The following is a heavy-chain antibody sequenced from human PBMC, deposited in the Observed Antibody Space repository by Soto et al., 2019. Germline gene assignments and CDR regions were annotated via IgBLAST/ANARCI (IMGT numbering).Heavy chain of an antibody. CDR1: GFTFSSYS. V-gene: IGHV3-21*01. CDR3: ARDRIVGDRYYYYGMDV. D-gene: IGHD2-21*01. J-gene: IGHJ6*02. CDR2: ITSKSSYI. Sequence: LRLSCAASGFTFSSYSMNWVRQAPGKGLEWVSLITSKSSYIYYTDSVKGRFTISRDNAKNSLYLQMNSLRAEDTAVYYCARDRIVGDRYYYYGMDVWGQGTTVTVSS.